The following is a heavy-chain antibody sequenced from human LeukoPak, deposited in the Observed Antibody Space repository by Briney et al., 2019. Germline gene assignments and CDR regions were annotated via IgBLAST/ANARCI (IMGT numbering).Heavy chain of an antibody. Sequence: GGSLRLSCAASGFTFSSFAMHWVRQAPGKGLEWVSVIYSGGSTFYADSVKGRFSISRDNSKNTLFLQMSSLRAEDTAVYYCARDGGAALGYWGQGTLVTVPS. CDR3: ARDGGAALGY. CDR1: GFTFSSFA. CDR2: IYSGGST. V-gene: IGHV3-66*01. D-gene: IGHD6-6*01. J-gene: IGHJ4*02.